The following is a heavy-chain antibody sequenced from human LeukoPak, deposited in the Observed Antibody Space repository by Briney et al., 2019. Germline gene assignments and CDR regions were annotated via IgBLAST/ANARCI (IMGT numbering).Heavy chain of an antibody. CDR1: GVTFSRYW. D-gene: IGHD6-19*01. CDR3: ARVRDSSGWYPDAFDI. CDR2: INSDGSST. J-gene: IGHJ3*02. V-gene: IGHV3-74*01. Sequence: VGTLRLSCAASGVTFSRYWMNWVRQAPGQGLVWVSRINSDGSSTSYADSVQGRFTISRDNAKNTLYLQMNSLRAEDTAVYYCARVRDSSGWYPDAFDIWGQGTMVTVSS.